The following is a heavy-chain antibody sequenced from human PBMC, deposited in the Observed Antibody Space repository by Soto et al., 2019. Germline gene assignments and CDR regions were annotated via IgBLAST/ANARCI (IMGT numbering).Heavy chain of an antibody. D-gene: IGHD2-2*01. V-gene: IGHV2-5*02. J-gene: IGHJ5*02. CDR3: AHRRFVVPAARAAAGTMIQRSET. CDR1: GFSLSTSGVG. Sequence: GSGPTLVNPTQTLTLTCTFSGFSLSTSGVGVGWIRQPPGKALEWLALIYWDDDKRYSPSLKSRLTITKDTSKNQVVLTMTNMDPVDTATYYCAHRRFVVPAARAAAGTMIQRSETWGQGTLVTVSS. CDR2: IYWDDDK.